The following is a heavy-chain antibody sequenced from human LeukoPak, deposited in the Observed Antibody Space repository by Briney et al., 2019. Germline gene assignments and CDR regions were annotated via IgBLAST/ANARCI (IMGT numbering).Heavy chain of an antibody. CDR2: IYHSGST. CDR3: ARGTMIFDY. J-gene: IGHJ4*02. CDR1: GGSFSGYY. Sequence: SETLSLTCAVYGGSFSGYYWSWIRQPPGKGLEWIGEIYHSGSTNYNPSLKSRVTISVDKSKNQFSLKLSSVTAADTAVYYCARGTMIFDYWGQGTLVTVSS. V-gene: IGHV4-34*01. D-gene: IGHD3-22*01.